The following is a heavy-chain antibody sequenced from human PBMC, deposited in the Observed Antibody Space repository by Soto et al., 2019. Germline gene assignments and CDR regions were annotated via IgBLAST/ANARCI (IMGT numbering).Heavy chain of an antibody. V-gene: IGHV3-30-3*01. D-gene: IGHD3-22*01. J-gene: IGHJ3*02. CDR1: GFTFSSYA. CDR2: ISYDGSNK. CDR3: ARGGYYCAGDAFDI. Sequence: QVQLVESGGGVVQPGRSLRLSCAASGFTFSSYAMHWVRQAPGKGLEWVAVISYDGSNKYYADSVKGRFTISRDNSKNTLYLQMNSLRAEDTAVYYCARGGYYCAGDAFDIWGQGTMVTVSS.